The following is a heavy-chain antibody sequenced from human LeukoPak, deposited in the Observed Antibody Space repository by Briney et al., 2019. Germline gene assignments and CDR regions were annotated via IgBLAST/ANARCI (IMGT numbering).Heavy chain of an antibody. V-gene: IGHV1-69*01. CDR3: ARGGVGRDYYGSGSYYVLL. D-gene: IGHD3-10*01. Sequence: GSSVKVSCKASGGTFSSYAISWVRQAPGQGLEWMGGIIPIFGTANYAQKFQGRVTITADESTSTAYMELSSLRSEDTAVYYCARGGVGRDYYGSGSYYVLLWGQGTLVTVSS. CDR2: IIPIFGTA. J-gene: IGHJ4*02. CDR1: GGTFSSYA.